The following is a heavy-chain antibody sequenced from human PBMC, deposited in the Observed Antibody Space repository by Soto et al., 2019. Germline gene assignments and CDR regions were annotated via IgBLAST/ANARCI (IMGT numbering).Heavy chain of an antibody. J-gene: IGHJ4*02. Sequence: WTWIRQPPGKGLEWIGYIYYSGSTNYNPSLKSRVTISVDTSKTQFSLKLTSVTAADTAVYYCARGDGGYNFWWGQGTLVTVSS. D-gene: IGHD3-3*01. CDR2: IYYSGST. V-gene: IGHV4-59*01. CDR3: ARGDGGYNFW.